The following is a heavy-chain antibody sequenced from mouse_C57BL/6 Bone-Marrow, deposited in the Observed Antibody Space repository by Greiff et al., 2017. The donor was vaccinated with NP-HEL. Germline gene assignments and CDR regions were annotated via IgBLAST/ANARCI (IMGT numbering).Heavy chain of an antibody. CDR1: GYTFTSYG. D-gene: IGHD2-3*01. J-gene: IGHJ2*01. CDR2: IYPRSGNT. V-gene: IGHV1-81*01. CDR3: ARSDDGYYFDY. Sequence: QVQLQQSGAELARPGASVKLSCKASGYTFTSYGISWVKQRTGQGLEWIGEIYPRSGNTYYNEKFKGKATLTADKSSSTAYMELRSPTSEDSAVYFCARSDDGYYFDYWGQGTTLTVSS.